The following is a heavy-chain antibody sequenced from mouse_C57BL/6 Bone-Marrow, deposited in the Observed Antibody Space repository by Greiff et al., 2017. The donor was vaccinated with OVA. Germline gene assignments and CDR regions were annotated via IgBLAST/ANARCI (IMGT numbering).Heavy chain of an antibody. CDR3: ARHGIYYGAWFAY. Sequence: VQLVESGGGLVQPGGSLKLSCAASGFTFSDYYMYWVRQTPEKRLEWVAYISNGGGSTYYPDTVKGRFTISRDNAKNTLYLQMSRLKSEDTAMYYCARHGIYYGAWFAYWGQGTLVTVSA. J-gene: IGHJ3*01. D-gene: IGHD2-13*01. CDR1: GFTFSDYY. CDR2: ISNGGGST. V-gene: IGHV5-12*01.